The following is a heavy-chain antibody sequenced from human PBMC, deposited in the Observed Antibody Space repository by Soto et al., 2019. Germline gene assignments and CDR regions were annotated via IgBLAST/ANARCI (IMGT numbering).Heavy chain of an antibody. V-gene: IGHV1-24*01. CDR3: ATFFYRDWNYLDY. Sequence: ASVKVSCKVSGYTLTELSMHWVRQAPGKGLEWMGGFDPGDGETIYAQKFQGRVTMTEDTSTDTAYMELSSLRSEDTAVYYCATFFYRDWNYLDYWGQGTLVTVSS. J-gene: IGHJ4*02. CDR1: GYTLTELS. D-gene: IGHD1-1*01. CDR2: FDPGDGET.